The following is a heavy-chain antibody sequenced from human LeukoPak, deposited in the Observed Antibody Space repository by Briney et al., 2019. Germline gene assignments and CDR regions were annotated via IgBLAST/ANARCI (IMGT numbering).Heavy chain of an antibody. Sequence: SETLSLTCTVSRGSISSSSYYWGWIRQPPGKRLEWIGSFYYIGGTYYNPSLEGRVSVSADSSKNQFSLKLTSVTAADTALYYCARILTTFDSWGQGTLVTVSS. D-gene: IGHD4-11*01. J-gene: IGHJ4*02. CDR3: ARILTTFDS. CDR1: RGSISSSSYY. V-gene: IGHV4-39*01. CDR2: FYYIGGT.